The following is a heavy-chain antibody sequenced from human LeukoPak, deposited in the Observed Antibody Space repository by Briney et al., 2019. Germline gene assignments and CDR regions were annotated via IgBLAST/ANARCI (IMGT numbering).Heavy chain of an antibody. D-gene: IGHD2-15*01. V-gene: IGHV3-66*01. CDR1: GFTVSSNY. J-gene: IGHJ4*02. CDR3: ARDGRGYSWDY. Sequence: GGSLRLSCAASGFTVSSNYMSWVRQAPGEGLEWVSVIYSGGSTYYADSVKGRFTISRDNSKNTLYLQMNSLRAEDTAVYYCARDGRGYSWDYWGQGTLVTVSS. CDR2: IYSGGST.